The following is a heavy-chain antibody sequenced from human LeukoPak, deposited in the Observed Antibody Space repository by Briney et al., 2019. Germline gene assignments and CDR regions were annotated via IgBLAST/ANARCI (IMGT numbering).Heavy chain of an antibody. Sequence: SETLSLTCAVYGGSFSSYYWSWIRQPPGKGLEWIGEINHSGSTNYNPPLKSRVTISVDTPKNHFSLKLISVTAADTAVYYSARSRGPYCSSTSWYMGGQLYYYYYMDVWGKGTTVTVSS. V-gene: IGHV4-34*01. D-gene: IGHD2-2*02. CDR1: GGSFSSYY. CDR3: ARSRGPYCSSTSWYMGGQLYYYYYMDV. CDR2: INHSGST. J-gene: IGHJ6*03.